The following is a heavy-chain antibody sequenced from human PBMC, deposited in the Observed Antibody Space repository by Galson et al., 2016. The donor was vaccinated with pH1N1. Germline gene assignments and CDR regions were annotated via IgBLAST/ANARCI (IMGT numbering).Heavy chain of an antibody. V-gene: IGHV1-46*03. CDR2: IDPSNGGT. J-gene: IGHJ4*02. CDR3: IRYLGRLRDF. CDR1: GYIFTRDY. Sequence: SVKVSCKASGYIFTRDYFHWVRQAPGQGLEWMGVIDPSNGGTTFAQKFQGLVTMTRDTSTSTVYMEVSGLKSDDTAVYYCIRYLGRLRDFWGQGTLVTVSS. D-gene: IGHD7-27*01.